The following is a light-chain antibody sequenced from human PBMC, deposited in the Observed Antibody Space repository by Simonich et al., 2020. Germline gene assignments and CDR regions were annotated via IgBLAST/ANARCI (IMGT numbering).Light chain of an antibody. CDR1: QGVSSN. CDR2: GAS. V-gene: IGKV3-15*01. J-gene: IGKJ2*01. Sequence: EIVMTQSPATLSVSPGERATLSCRASQGVSSNLAWYQQKPGPAPRLLIYGASTRATGIPARFSGSGSGTEFTLTISSLQSEDFAVYYCQQYNNWPPYTFGQGTKLEIK. CDR3: QQYNNWPPYT.